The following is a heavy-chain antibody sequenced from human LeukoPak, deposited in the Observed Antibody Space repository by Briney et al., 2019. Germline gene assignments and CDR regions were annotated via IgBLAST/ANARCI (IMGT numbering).Heavy chain of an antibody. CDR2: INPNSGGT. CDR1: GYTFTDYY. J-gene: IGHJ3*02. CDR3: TTPVGISDAFDI. D-gene: IGHD1-26*01. V-gene: IGHV1-2*06. Sequence: GASVKVSCKASGYTFTDYYIHWVRQAPGQGLEWMGRINPNSGGTNYAQKFQGRVTMTRDTSITTAYMELNRLTSDDTAVYYCTTPVGISDAFDIWGQGTMVTFSS.